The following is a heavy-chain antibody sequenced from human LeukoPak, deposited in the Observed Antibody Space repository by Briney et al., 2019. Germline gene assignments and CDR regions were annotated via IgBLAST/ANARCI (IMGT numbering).Heavy chain of an antibody. V-gene: IGHV3-23*01. CDR1: GFTFSSYA. D-gene: IGHD3-22*01. CDR3: AKLAGYYDSSGYLFDY. J-gene: IGHJ4*02. CDR2: ISGSGGST. Sequence: GGYLRLSCAASGFTFSSYAMSWVRQAPGKGLEWVSAISGSGGSTYYADSVKGRFTISRDNSKNTLYLQMNSLRAEDTAVYCCAKLAGYYDSSGYLFDYWGQGTLVTVSS.